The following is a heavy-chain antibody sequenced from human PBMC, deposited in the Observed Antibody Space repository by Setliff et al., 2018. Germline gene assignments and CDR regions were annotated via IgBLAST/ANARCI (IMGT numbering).Heavy chain of an antibody. CDR1: GGSISSGGYY. CDR2: IYYSGST. J-gene: IGHJ4*02. D-gene: IGHD3-22*01. CDR3: ARIEYYYDSSTSKGFDY. V-gene: IGHV4-31*03. Sequence: TLSLPCTVSGGSISSGGYYWSWIRQHPGKGLEWIGYIYYSGSTYYNPSLKSRVTISVDTSKNQFSLKLSSVTAADTAVYYCARIEYYYDSSTSKGFDYWGQGTLVTVSS.